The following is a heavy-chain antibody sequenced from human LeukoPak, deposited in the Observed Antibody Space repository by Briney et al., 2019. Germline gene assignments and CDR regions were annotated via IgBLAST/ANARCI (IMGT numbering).Heavy chain of an antibody. V-gene: IGHV1-18*01. Sequence: ASVKVSCKASGYTFTSYGISWVRQAPGQGLEWMGWISAYNGNTNYAQKLQGRVTMTTDTSTSTAYMELRSLRSDDTAVDYCPREPRETARVVIDYWGQGTLVPVPP. CDR2: ISAYNGNT. J-gene: IGHJ4*02. CDR1: GYTFTSYG. D-gene: IGHD5-18*01. CDR3: PREPRETARVVIDY.